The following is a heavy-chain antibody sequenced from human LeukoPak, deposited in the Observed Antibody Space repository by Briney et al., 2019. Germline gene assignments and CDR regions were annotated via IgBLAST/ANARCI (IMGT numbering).Heavy chain of an antibody. V-gene: IGHV4-59*01. CDR1: GVSISSYY. D-gene: IGHD3-10*01. CDR3: ARSLPGNSYYYGMDV. J-gene: IGHJ6*02. Sequence: KPSETLSLTCTVSGVSISSYYWSWIRQPPGKGLEWIGYIYYSGSTNYNPSLKSRVTISVDTSKNQFSLKLSSVTAADTAVYYCARSLPGNSYYYGMDVSGQGTTVTVSS. CDR2: IYYSGST.